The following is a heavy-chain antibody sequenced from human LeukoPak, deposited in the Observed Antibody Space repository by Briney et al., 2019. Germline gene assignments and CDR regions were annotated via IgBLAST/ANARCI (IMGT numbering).Heavy chain of an antibody. CDR2: IYYSGST. CDR1: GGSISSGGYY. Sequence: SQTLSLTCTVSGGSISSGGYYWSWIRQHPGKGLEWIGYIYYSGSTYYNPSLKSRVTISVDTSKNQFSLKLSSVTAADTAVHYCAGAKMTTSAFDIWGQGTMVTVSS. CDR3: AGAKMTTSAFDI. V-gene: IGHV4-31*03. D-gene: IGHD5-24*01. J-gene: IGHJ3*02.